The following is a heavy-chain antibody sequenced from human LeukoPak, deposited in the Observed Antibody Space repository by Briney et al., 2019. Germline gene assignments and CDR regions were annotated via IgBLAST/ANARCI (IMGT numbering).Heavy chain of an antibody. V-gene: IGHV4-4*07. J-gene: IGHJ2*01. CDR3: ARVEIVVAATHGWYFDL. CDR1: GGSISSYY. CDR2: IYTSGST. Sequence: SETLSLTCTVSGGSISSYYWSWLRQPAGKGLEWIGRIYTSGSTNYNPSLTSRVTMSVDTSKNQFSLKLSSVTAADTAVYYCARVEIVVAATHGWYFDLWGRGTLVTVPS. D-gene: IGHD2-15*01.